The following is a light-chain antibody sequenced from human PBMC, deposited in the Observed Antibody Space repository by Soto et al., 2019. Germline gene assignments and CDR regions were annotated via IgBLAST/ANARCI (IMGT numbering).Light chain of an antibody. V-gene: IGLV2-8*01. Sequence: QSALTQPPSASGSPGQSVTISCTGTSSDVGGYNYVSWYQQHPGKAPKLMIYEVSKRPSGVPDRFSGSKSGNTASLTVSGLQAEDEADYYCSSYAGSLVVFGGGTKLTLL. CDR3: SSYAGSLVV. CDR1: SSDVGGYNY. J-gene: IGLJ2*01. CDR2: EVS.